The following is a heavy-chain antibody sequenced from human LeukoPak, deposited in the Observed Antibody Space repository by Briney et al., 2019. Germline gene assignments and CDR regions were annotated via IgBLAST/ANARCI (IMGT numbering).Heavy chain of an antibody. J-gene: IGHJ4*02. CDR3: ARMGGFLAARALVDY. CDR2: ISSSSSTI. D-gene: IGHD2-15*01. CDR1: GFTFSSYS. Sequence: GGSLRLSCAASGFTFSSYSMNWVCQAPGKGLEWVSYISSSSSTIYYADSVKGRFTISRDNAKNSLYLQMNSLRAEDTAVYYCARMGGFLAARALVDYWGQGTLVTVSS. V-gene: IGHV3-48*01.